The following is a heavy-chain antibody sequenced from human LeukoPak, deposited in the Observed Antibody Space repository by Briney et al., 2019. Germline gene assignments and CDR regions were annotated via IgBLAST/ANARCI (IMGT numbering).Heavy chain of an antibody. V-gene: IGHV3-9*01. CDR2: ISWNSGSI. CDR3: ARDFDGDYYYYYMDV. J-gene: IGHJ6*03. Sequence: GRSLRLSCAASGFTFDDYAMHWVRQAPGKGLEWVSGISWNSGSIGYADSVKGRFTISRDNSKNTLYLQMNSLRAEDTAVYYCARDFDGDYYYYYMDVWGKGTTVTVSS. CDR1: GFTFDDYA. D-gene: IGHD3-9*01.